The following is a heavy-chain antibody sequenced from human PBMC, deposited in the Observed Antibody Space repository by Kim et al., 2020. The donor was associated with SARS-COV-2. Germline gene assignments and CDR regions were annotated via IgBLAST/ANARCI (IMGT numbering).Heavy chain of an antibody. V-gene: IGHV4-39*01. CDR2: IYYSGST. J-gene: IGHJ6*02. Sequence: SETLSLTCTVSGGSISSSSYYWGWIRQPPGKGLEWIGSIYYSGSTYYNPSLKSRVTISVDTSKNQFSLKLSSVTAADTAVYYCAVEISGYSLNYYYGMDVWGQGTTVTVSS. CDR1: GGSISSSSYY. CDR3: AVEISGYSLNYYYGMDV. D-gene: IGHD5-18*01.